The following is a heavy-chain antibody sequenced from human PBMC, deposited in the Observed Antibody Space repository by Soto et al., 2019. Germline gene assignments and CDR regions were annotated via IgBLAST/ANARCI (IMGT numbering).Heavy chain of an antibody. CDR2: IKPISDIT. D-gene: IGHD4-4*01. J-gene: IGHJ5*02. CDR3: ARDPATINKLIGVWFDP. V-gene: IGHV1-69*01. Sequence: QIRLVQSGAEVQKPGSSVRVSCKASGDTFGRFTINWVRQAPGQGLEWMGGIKPISDITNYAQRFKGRVTFTADAYTSTVYLELSSLRSEDTAMYYCARDPATINKLIGVWFDPWGQGTLVTVSS. CDR1: GDTFGRFT.